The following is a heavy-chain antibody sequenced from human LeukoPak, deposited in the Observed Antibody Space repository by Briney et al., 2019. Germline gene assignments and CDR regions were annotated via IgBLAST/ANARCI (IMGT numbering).Heavy chain of an antibody. J-gene: IGHJ3*02. CDR1: GGSISSYY. CDR2: IYYSGST. CDR3: ARIVVEDDAFDI. D-gene: IGHD3-22*01. V-gene: IGHV4-59*01. Sequence: SETLSLTCTVSGGSISSYYWSWIRQPPGKGLEWIGYIYYSGSTNYNPSLKSRVTISVDTSKNQFSLKLSSVTAADTAVYYCARIVVEDDAFDIWGQGTMVTVSS.